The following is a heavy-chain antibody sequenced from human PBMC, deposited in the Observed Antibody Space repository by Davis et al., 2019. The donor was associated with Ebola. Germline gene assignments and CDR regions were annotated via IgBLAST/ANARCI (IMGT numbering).Heavy chain of an antibody. J-gene: IGHJ4*02. Sequence: SLKISCAAFGFIFDDYSMHWVRQAPGKGLQWVAGISWNSASIDYADSVKGRFTISRDNAKASLYLQMNSLKTGDTAFYYCARDLGRVTVGNWGQGTLVTVSS. CDR2: ISWNSASI. CDR3: ARDLGRVTVGN. V-gene: IGHV3-9*01. D-gene: IGHD4-17*01. CDR1: GFIFDDYS.